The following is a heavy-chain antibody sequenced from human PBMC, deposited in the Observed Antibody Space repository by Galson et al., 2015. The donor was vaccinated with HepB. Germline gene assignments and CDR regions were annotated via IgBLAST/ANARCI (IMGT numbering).Heavy chain of an antibody. V-gene: IGHV3-30*03. D-gene: IGHD2-15*01. CDR2: ISYDGSNK. J-gene: IGHJ4*02. CDR3: AMGGAYCSGGSCYTRPVSN. Sequence: SLRLSCAASGFTFSSYGMHWVRQAPGKGLEWVAVISYDGSNKYYADSVKGRFTISRDNSKNTLYLQMNSLRAEDTAVYYCAMGGAYCSGGSCYTRPVSNWGQGTLVTVSS. CDR1: GFTFSSYG.